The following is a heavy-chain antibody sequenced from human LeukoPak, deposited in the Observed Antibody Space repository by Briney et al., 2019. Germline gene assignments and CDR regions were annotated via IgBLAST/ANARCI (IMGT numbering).Heavy chain of an antibody. V-gene: IGHV4-59*01. D-gene: IGHD6-19*01. J-gene: IGHJ6*02. CDR3: ARSIEVGSGRYYDYYGMDV. Sequence: SETLSLTCTVSGGSISSYYWSWIRQPPGKGLEWIGYIYYSGSTNYNPSLKSRVTISVDTSKNQFSLKLSSVTAADTAVYYCARSIEVGSGRYYDYYGMDVWGQGTTVTVSS. CDR2: IYYSGST. CDR1: GGSISSYY.